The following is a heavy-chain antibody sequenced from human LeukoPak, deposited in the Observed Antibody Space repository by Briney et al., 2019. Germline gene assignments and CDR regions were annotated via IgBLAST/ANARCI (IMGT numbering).Heavy chain of an antibody. V-gene: IGHV1-18*01. CDR3: ARQSTGSYYSPIDY. CDR1: GYTFTSYG. CDR2: ISAYNGNT. D-gene: IGHD1-26*01. J-gene: IGHJ4*02. Sequence: ASVKVSCKASGYTFTSYGISWVRQAPGQGLEWMGWISAYNGNTNYAQKLQGRVTTTTDTSTSTAYMELRSLRSDDTAMYYCARQSTGSYYSPIDYWGQGTLVTASS.